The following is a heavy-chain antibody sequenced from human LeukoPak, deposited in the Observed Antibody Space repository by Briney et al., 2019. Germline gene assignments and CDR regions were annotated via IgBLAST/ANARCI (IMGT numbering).Heavy chain of an antibody. CDR3: AISGYSGWNVRTFDY. CDR1: GVSISSNY. V-gene: IGHV4-59*13. Sequence: SESLSLSCAVSGVSISSNYWSWVRQPPGQGLEWVANIYYGGRTNYNPSLKSRFTISVDTSKNQLSLKLSSVTAADTAVYYCAISGYSGWNVRTFDYWGRGTLVTVSS. J-gene: IGHJ4*02. D-gene: IGHD1-1*01. CDR2: IYYGGRT.